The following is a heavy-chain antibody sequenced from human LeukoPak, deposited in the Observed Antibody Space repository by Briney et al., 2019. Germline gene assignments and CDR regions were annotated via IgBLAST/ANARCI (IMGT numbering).Heavy chain of an antibody. Sequence: ASVKVSCKASGYTFTGYYMHWVRQAPGQGLEWMGRINPNSGGTNYAQKFQGRVTMTRDTSISTAYMGLSRLRSDDTAVYYCARDEGYYYAFDIWGQGTMVTVSS. CDR3: ARDEGYYYAFDI. CDR2: INPNSGGT. V-gene: IGHV1-2*06. CDR1: GYTFTGYY. D-gene: IGHD3-22*01. J-gene: IGHJ3*02.